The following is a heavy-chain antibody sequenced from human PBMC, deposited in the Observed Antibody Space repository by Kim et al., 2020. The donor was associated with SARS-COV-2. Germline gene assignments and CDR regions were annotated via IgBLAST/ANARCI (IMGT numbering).Heavy chain of an antibody. CDR3: VRDRMGGAFDM. Sequence: GGSLRLSCATSGFTFSAYDMNWVRQAPGKGLEWLSFITKSSTTIYYADSVEGRFTIYRDNAKNSLFLQMNSLRDEDTALYYCVRDRMGGAFDMWGQGTVV. J-gene: IGHJ3*02. D-gene: IGHD3-16*01. V-gene: IGHV3-48*02. CDR1: GFTFSAYD. CDR2: ITKSSTTI.